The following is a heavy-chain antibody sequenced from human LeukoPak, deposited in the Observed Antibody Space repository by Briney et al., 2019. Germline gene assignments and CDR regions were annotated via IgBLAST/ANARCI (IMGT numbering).Heavy chain of an antibody. CDR1: GFTFSSHG. V-gene: IGHV3-33*01. Sequence: QPGRSLRLSCAASGFTFSSHGMHWVRQTPGKGLEWVAVIWYDGSKKYYADSVKGRFTISRDDPKNTLYLQMSTLRAEDTAVYYCARDDCSVSPCLNYWGQGTLLIVSS. CDR3: ARDDCSVSPCLNY. J-gene: IGHJ4*02. D-gene: IGHD2-15*01. CDR2: IWYDGSKK.